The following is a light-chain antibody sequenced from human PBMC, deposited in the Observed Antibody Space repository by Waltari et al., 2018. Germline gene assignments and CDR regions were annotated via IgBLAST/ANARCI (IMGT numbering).Light chain of an antibody. CDR1: QTISNNY. Sequence: EIVLTQSPGTLSLSPGEGASLSCRASQTISNNYLAWNQQKGDQAPRLIIWGVSNRDADTPDRFRGSGSGTDFTLTITRREPEDFAVYFCQQYGGSGVFGQGTKLEI. J-gene: IGKJ2*01. CDR3: QQYGGSGV. CDR2: GVS. V-gene: IGKV3-20*01.